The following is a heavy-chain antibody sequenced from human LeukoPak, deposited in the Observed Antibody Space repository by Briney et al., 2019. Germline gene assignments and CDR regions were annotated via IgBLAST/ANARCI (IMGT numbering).Heavy chain of an antibody. Sequence: GASVKVSCKASGGTFSSYAISWVRQAPGQGLEWMGRIIPILGIANYAQKFQGRVTITADKSTSTAYMELSSLRSEDTAVYYCARDSYAKYYFDYWGQGTLVTVSS. D-gene: IGHD2-2*01. J-gene: IGHJ4*02. V-gene: IGHV1-69*04. CDR3: ARDSYAKYYFDY. CDR2: IIPILGIA. CDR1: GGTFSSYA.